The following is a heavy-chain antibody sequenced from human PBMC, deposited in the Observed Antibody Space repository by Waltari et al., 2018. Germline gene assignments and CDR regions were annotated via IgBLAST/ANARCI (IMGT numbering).Heavy chain of an antibody. Sequence: FMFTQYTMSWVRQAPGMGLEWVSSISSGSSFIYYADSLKGRFTVSRDNTRNLLYLQMNSLRAEDTAVYYCARDQKEYCNRNSCSFHALDIWGLGTMVTVSS. D-gene: IGHD2-21*01. V-gene: IGHV3-21*06. CDR1: FMFTQYT. J-gene: IGHJ3*02. CDR2: ISSGSSFI. CDR3: ARDQKEYCNRNSCSFHALDI.